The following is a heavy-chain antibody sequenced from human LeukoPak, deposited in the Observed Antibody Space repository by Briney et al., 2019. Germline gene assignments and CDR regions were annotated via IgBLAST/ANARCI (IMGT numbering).Heavy chain of an antibody. CDR1: GYTFTSYD. CDR2: MNPNSGNT. V-gene: IGHV1-8*03. D-gene: IGHD2-2*01. J-gene: IGHJ4*02. Sequence: ASVKVSCKASGYTFTSYDINWVRQATGQGLEWMGWMNPNSGNTGYAQKFQGRVTITRNTSISTAYMELSSLRSEDTAAYYCARGFYCSSTSCYVHWGQGTLVTVSS. CDR3: ARGFYCSSTSCYVH.